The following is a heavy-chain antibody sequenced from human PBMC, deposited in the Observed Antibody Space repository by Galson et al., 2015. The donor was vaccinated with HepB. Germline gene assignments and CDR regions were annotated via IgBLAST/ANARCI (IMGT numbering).Heavy chain of an antibody. J-gene: IGHJ5*02. CDR1: GFTFKNYG. CDR3: AKEGAEVGHPKFDA. Sequence: SLRLSCAASGFTFKNYGMSWVRQAPGKGLEWVSGIHGNGDYTYSVESVTGRFTISRDNSKNTLFLQMNSLRVDDTAIYYCAKEGAEVGHPKFDAWGQGIQVTVSA. V-gene: IGHV3-23*01. CDR2: IHGNGDYT. D-gene: IGHD1-26*01.